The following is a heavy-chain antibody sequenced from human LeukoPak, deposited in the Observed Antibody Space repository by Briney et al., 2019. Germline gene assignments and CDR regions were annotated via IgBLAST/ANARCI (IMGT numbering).Heavy chain of an antibody. V-gene: IGHV1-2*02. J-gene: IGHJ4*02. CDR3: ARGVATNY. Sequence: GASVKVSCKASGYTFTGYFIHWVRQAPGQGLEWMGWNNPNSGGTNYAQKFQGRVTMTRDTSIITAYMELSRLSSDDTAVYYCARGVATNYWGQGTLVTVSS. D-gene: IGHD5-12*01. CDR2: NNPNSGGT. CDR1: GYTFTGYF.